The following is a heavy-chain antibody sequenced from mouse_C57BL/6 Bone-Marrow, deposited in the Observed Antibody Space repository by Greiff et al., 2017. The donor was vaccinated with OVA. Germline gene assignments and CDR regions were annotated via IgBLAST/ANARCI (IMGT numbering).Heavy chain of an antibody. V-gene: IGHV5-9-1*02. Sequence: EVQRVESGEGLVKPGGSLKLSCAASGFTFSSYAMSWVRQTPEKRLEWVAYISSGGDYIYYADTVKGRFTISRDNARNTLYLQMSSLKSEDTAMYYCTRASITTVVATFDYWGQGTTLTVSS. J-gene: IGHJ2*01. D-gene: IGHD1-1*01. CDR3: TRASITTVVATFDY. CDR1: GFTFSSYA. CDR2: ISSGGDYI.